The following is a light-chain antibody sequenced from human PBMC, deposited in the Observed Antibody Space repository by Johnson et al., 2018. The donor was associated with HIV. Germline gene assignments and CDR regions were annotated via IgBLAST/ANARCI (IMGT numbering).Light chain of an antibody. Sequence: QSVLTQPPSVSAAPGQKVTISCSGSSSNIGNNYVSWYQHLPGTAPKLLIYDNDPRPSGIPDRFSGSKSGTSATLGITGLQTGDEADYYCATWDSSLTTGGVFGSGTKVTVL. CDR2: DND. CDR3: ATWDSSLTTGGV. J-gene: IGLJ1*01. CDR1: SSNIGNNY. V-gene: IGLV1-51*01.